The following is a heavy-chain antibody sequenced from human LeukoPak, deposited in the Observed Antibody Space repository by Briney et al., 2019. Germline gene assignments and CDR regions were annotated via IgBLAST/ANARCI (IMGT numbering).Heavy chain of an antibody. Sequence: GGSLRLSCAASGFTFSDYYMSWIRQAPGKGLEWVSYISSSGTNIYYADSVKGRFTISRDNAKNSLYLQMNSLRAEDTAVYYCAREDYSSGWYLYWGQGTLVTVSS. D-gene: IGHD6-19*01. CDR2: ISSSGTNI. CDR3: AREDYSSGWYLY. J-gene: IGHJ4*02. V-gene: IGHV3-11*04. CDR1: GFTFSDYY.